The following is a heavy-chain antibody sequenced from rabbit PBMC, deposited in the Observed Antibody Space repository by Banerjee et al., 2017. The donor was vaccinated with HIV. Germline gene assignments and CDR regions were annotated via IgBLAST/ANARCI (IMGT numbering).Heavy chain of an antibody. CDR2: INTSSGNT. CDR3: ARDRDGDAGYGSLAL. D-gene: IGHD7-1*01. Sequence: MCWVRQAPGKGLEWIACINTSSGNTVYASWAKGRFTISKTSSTTVTLQMTSLTVADTATYFCARDRDGDAGYGSLALWGPGTLVT. J-gene: IGHJ4*01. V-gene: IGHV1S40*01.